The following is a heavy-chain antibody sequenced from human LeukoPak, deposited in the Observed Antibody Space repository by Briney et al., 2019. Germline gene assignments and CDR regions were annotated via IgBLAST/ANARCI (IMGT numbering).Heavy chain of an antibody. V-gene: IGHV4-30-4*01. Sequence: SQTLSLTCTVSGGSLSSGDYYWGWVRQPPGTGREWIGYIYYSGSTYYNPSLKSRVTISVDTSKNQFSLKLSSVTAADTAVYYCARGVWDYYGSGSYSIRIYFDYWGQGTLVTVSS. D-gene: IGHD3-10*01. CDR1: GGSLSSGDYY. J-gene: IGHJ4*02. CDR2: IYYSGST. CDR3: ARGVWDYYGSGSYSIRIYFDY.